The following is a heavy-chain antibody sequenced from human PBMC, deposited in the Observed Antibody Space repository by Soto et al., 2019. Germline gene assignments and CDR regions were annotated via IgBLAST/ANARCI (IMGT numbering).Heavy chain of an antibody. J-gene: IGHJ6*02. CDR3: AKALYYDFWSGYFSDYYYYGMDV. CDR1: GVTFSSYG. CDR2: ISYDGSNK. V-gene: IGHV3-30*18. D-gene: IGHD3-3*01. Sequence: GGSLRLSCAASGVTFSSYGMHWVRQAPGKGLEWVAVISYDGSNKYYADSVKGRFTISRDNSKNTLYLQMNSLRAEDTAVYYCAKALYYDFWSGYFSDYYYYGMDVWGQGTTVTVSS.